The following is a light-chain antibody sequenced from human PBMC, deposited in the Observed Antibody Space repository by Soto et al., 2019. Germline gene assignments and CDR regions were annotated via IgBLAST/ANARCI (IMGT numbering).Light chain of an antibody. Sequence: EIVLTQSPATLSLSPGERATLSCMASQSVGNNLAWYQQKPGQAPGLLIYEASTRATGIPARFSGSGSGTDFTLTISSLEPEDFAVYYCQQHAHWPLTFGGGTKVDIK. CDR3: QQHAHWPLT. J-gene: IGKJ4*01. CDR1: QSVGNN. V-gene: IGKV3-11*01. CDR2: EAS.